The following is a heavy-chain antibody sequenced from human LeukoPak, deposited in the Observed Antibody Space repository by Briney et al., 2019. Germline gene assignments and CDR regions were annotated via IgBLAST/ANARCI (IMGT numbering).Heavy chain of an antibody. CDR1: GFTFSSYG. V-gene: IGHV3-21*01. J-gene: IGHJ4*02. D-gene: IGHD4-17*01. CDR2: ISSGSRSI. CDR3: ARDNYDYGDYYFDY. Sequence: GGSLRLSCADSGFTFSSYGMNWLRQAPGKGLEWVSFISSGSRSIYYADSVKGRFTISRDNAKNSLYLQMNSLRTEDTAVYYCARDNYDYGDYYFDYWGQGTLVTVSS.